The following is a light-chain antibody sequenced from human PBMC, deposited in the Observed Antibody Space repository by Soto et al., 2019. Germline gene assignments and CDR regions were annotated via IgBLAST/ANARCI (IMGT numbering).Light chain of an antibody. J-gene: IGLJ3*02. CDR2: DNI. CDR1: SSNIGSNT. V-gene: IGLV1-44*01. CDR3: QSYDTTLSGLV. Sequence: QSVLTQPPSASGTPGQRVTISCSGSSSNIGSNTVNWYQQLPGTAPKLLIYDNIHRPSGVPDRFSGSKSDTSASLAITGLQAEDEADYYCQSYDTTLSGLVFGGGTKVTVL.